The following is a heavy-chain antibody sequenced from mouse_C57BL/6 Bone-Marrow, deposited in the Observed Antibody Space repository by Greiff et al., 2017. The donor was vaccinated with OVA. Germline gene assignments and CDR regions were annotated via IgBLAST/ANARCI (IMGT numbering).Heavy chain of an antibody. Sequence: VQLQQSGPELVKPGASVKISCKASGYTFTDYYMYWVKQSHGKSLEWIGDINPNNGGTNYHQKFTGTATLTADKSSSTAYMELRSLTSEDAAVYYCAREGNWAFDYGGQGTTLTVSS. D-gene: IGHD4-1*01. CDR3: AREGNWAFDY. J-gene: IGHJ2*01. V-gene: IGHV1-26*01. CDR2: INPNNGGT. CDR1: GYTFTDYY.